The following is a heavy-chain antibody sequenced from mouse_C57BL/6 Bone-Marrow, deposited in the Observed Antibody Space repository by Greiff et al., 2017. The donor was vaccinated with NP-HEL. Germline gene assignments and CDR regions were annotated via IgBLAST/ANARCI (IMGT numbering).Heavy chain of an antibody. CDR1: GFSLTSYA. CDR2: IWTGGGT. V-gene: IGHV2-9-1*01. CDR3: ARLYYYAMDY. Sequence: VKLMESGPGLVAPSQSLSISCTVSGFSLTSYAISWVRQPPGKGLEWLGVIWTGGGTNYNSALKSRLSISKDNSKSHVFLKMNSLQTDDTARYYCARLYYYAMDYWGQGTSVTVSS. J-gene: IGHJ4*01.